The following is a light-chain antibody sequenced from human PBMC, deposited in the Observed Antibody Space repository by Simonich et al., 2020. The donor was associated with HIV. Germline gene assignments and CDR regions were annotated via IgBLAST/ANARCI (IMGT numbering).Light chain of an antibody. Sequence: SYELTQPPSVSVSPGQTASITCFGDKLGDKYACWYQQKPGQSPGLVLYQNSRRPSGIPERFSGSNSGNTATLTISGTQAMDEADYYCQAWDSTQGVFGGGTKLTVL. J-gene: IGLJ3*02. V-gene: IGLV3-1*01. CDR3: QAWDSTQGV. CDR2: QNS. CDR1: KLGDKY.